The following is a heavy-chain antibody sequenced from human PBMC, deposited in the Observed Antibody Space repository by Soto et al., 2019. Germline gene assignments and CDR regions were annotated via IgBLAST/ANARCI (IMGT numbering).Heavy chain of an antibody. D-gene: IGHD3-10*01. J-gene: IGHJ3*01. Sequence: QVQLVQSGDEVKNPGASVKVSCKASGYTFSNYGISWVRQAPGQGLEWMGLISPYNGNTKYTQKFQGRVTMTTDTATITAYMELSSVRSEDAAVFYCARVLASGSYIAIDSGGQGTMVTVAS. CDR3: ARVLASGSYIAIDS. CDR1: GYTFSNYG. CDR2: ISPYNGNT. V-gene: IGHV1-18*01.